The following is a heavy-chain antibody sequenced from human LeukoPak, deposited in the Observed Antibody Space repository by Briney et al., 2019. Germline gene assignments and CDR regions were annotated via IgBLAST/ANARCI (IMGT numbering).Heavy chain of an antibody. CDR2: ISSSGSTI. D-gene: IGHD3-16*01. V-gene: IGHV3-48*03. J-gene: IGHJ4*02. CDR1: GFTFSSYE. Sequence: PGGSLRLSCAASGFTFSSYEMNRVRQAPGKGLEWVSYISSSGSTIYYADSVKGRFTISRDNAKNSLYLQVNSLRAEDTAVYYCATPSESGGLGYWGQGTLVTVSS. CDR3: ATPSESGGLGY.